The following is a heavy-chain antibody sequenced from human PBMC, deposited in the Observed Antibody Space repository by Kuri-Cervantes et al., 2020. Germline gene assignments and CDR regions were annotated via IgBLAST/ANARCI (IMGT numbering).Heavy chain of an antibody. CDR1: GGSISSSNW. J-gene: IGHJ3*02. D-gene: IGHD6-19*01. CDR3: AKAGYSSGWYSKAFDI. V-gene: IGHV4-4*02. Sequence: SCAVSGGSISSSNWWSWVRQPPGKGLEWIGEIYHSGSTNYNPSLKSRVTISVDKSKSQFSLKLSSVTAADTAVYYCAKAGYSSGWYSKAFDIWGQGTMVTVSS. CDR2: IYHSGST.